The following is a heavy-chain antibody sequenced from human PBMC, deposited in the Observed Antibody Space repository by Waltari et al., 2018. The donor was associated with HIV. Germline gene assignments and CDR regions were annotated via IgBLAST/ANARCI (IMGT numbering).Heavy chain of an antibody. D-gene: IGHD2-2*01. CDR1: GFHFDHSA. Sequence: EMQLVESGGGLVQPGRSLRLSRAASGFHFDHSAMSWVRQAPGKGLEWVSGISWNSDIIGYADSVKARFTISRDNAKNSLYLQMNSLGAEDTALYYCAKDAASIHYYGMDVWGQGTTVTVS. CDR3: AKDAASIHYYGMDV. J-gene: IGHJ6*02. CDR2: ISWNSDII. V-gene: IGHV3-9*01.